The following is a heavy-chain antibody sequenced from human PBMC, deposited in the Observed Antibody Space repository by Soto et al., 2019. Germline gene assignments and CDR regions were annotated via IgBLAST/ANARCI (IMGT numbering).Heavy chain of an antibody. D-gene: IGHD6-13*01. J-gene: IGHJ4*02. CDR3: AKDGAAGPLPEYYFDS. V-gene: IGHV3-33*03. Sequence: GGSLRLSCAASGFSFNSYAMHWVRQAPGKGLEWVAGIWYDGSNKYYGDSVKGRFTISRDKSKITLYLQMNNLRAEDTAVYYCAKDGAAGPLPEYYFDSWGQGTLVTVSS. CDR1: GFSFNSYA. CDR2: IWYDGSNK.